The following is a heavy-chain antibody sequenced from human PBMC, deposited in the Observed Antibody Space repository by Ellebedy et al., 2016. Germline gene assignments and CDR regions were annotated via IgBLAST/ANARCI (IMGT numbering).Heavy chain of an antibody. CDR3: AREHDRSYYYDSSGYKHFDY. J-gene: IGHJ4*02. CDR2: ISAYNGNT. D-gene: IGHD3-22*01. V-gene: IGHV1-18*01. CDR1: GYTFTSYG. Sequence: ASVKVSXXASGYTFTSYGISWVRQAPGQGLEWMGWISAYNGNTNYAQKLQGRVTMTTDTSTSTAYMELRSLRSDDTAVYYCAREHDRSYYYDSSGYKHFDYWGQGTLVTVSS.